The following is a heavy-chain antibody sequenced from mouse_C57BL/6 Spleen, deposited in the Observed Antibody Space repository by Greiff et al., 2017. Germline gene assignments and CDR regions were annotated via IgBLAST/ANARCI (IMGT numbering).Heavy chain of an antibody. Sequence: QVQLQQSGAELVRPGASVTLSCKASGYTFTDYEMHWVKQTPVHGLEWIGAIDPETGGTAYNQKFKGKAILTADKSSSTAYMELRSLTSEDSAVYYCTRSGELREAWFAYWGQGTLVTVSA. CDR1: GYTFTDYE. CDR2: IDPETGGT. J-gene: IGHJ3*01. CDR3: TRSGELREAWFAY. V-gene: IGHV1-15*01. D-gene: IGHD2-4*01.